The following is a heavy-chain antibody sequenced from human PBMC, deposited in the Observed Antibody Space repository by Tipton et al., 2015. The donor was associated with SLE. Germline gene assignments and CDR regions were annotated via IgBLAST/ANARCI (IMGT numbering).Heavy chain of an antibody. Sequence: TLSLTCEVSGDSMSRNNWWSWIRQPPGKGLEWIGYIYYGGSTNYNPSLKSRVTISVHTSRNQFSLTLSSVTAADTAIYYCASQSSGWNDWYFDLWGRGTLVTVSS. CDR3: ASQSSGWNDWYFDL. CDR2: IYYGGST. CDR1: GDSMSRNNW. J-gene: IGHJ2*01. D-gene: IGHD6-25*01. V-gene: IGHV4-28*01.